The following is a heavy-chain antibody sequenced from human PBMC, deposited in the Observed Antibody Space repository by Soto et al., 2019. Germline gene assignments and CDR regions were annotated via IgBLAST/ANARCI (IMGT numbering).Heavy chain of an antibody. J-gene: IGHJ5*02. Sequence: SETLSLTCAVYGGSFSGYYWSWIRQPPGKGLEWIGEINHSGSTNYNPSLKSRVTISVDTSKNQFSLKLSSVTAADTAVYYCARGKLGLTTVTTNWFDPWGQGTLVTVSS. CDR2: INHSGST. CDR3: ARGKLGLTTVTTNWFDP. CDR1: GGSFSGYY. V-gene: IGHV4-34*01. D-gene: IGHD4-4*01.